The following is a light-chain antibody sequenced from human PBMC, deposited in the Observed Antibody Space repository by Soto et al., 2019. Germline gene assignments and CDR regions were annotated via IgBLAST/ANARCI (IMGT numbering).Light chain of an antibody. CDR2: WAS. V-gene: IGKV4-1*01. J-gene: IGKJ2*01. CDR3: QQYYSTMYT. Sequence: DIVMTQSPDSLAVSLSERATINCKSSQSVLYSSNNRDSLAWYQQKPGLPPKLLIYWASIRASGVPDRFSGGGSGTDFTLTISSLQAEDVAVYYCQQYYSTMYTFGLGTKLEIK. CDR1: QSVLYSSNNRDS.